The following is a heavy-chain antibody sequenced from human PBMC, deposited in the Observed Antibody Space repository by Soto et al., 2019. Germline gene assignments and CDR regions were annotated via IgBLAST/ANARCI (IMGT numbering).Heavy chain of an antibody. CDR3: APVVVPGPAHCIYYFEY. Sequence: GASVKVACKASGGTFSSYAISWVRQAPGQGLEWMGGIIPIFGTANYAQKFQGRVTITADESTSTASMELSRLRCEDTAVYYCAPVVVPGPAHCIYYFEYLCQGTLVNVST. V-gene: IGHV1-69*13. D-gene: IGHD2-2*01. J-gene: IGHJ4*01. CDR1: GGTFSSYA. CDR2: IIPIFGTA.